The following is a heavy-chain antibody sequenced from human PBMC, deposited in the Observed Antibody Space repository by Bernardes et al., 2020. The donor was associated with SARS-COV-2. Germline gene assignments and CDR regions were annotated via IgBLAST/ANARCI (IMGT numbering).Heavy chain of an antibody. CDR1: GYSFTTYW. D-gene: IGHD6-6*01. CDR2: IYPDDSET. J-gene: IGHJ3*01. V-gene: IGHV5-51*01. CDR3: ATHSDSSERGAFDL. Sequence: GASLKISCKGSGYSFTTYWIAWVGKMPGKGLEWMGMIYPDDSETRFSPSFQGRVTISADKSIKTAYLQWTSLKASDTAMYYCATHSDSSERGAFDLWGQGTLVTVSS.